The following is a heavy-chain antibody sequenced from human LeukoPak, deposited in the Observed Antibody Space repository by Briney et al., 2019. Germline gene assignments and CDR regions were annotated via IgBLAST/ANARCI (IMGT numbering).Heavy chain of an antibody. Sequence: VASVKVSCKASGYTFTNYYMHWVRQAPGQGLEWMGIINPSDDGTTYAQKFQGRVTMTRDTSTSTVYMELSSLRSEDTAVYYCARVRVGAPAIFDYWGQGTLVTVSS. D-gene: IGHD1-26*01. J-gene: IGHJ4*02. CDR1: GYTFTNYY. CDR3: ARVRVGAPAIFDY. V-gene: IGHV1-46*01. CDR2: INPSDDGT.